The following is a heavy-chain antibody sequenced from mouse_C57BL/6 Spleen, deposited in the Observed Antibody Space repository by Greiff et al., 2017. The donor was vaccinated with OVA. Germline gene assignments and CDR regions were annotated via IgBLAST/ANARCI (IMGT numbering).Heavy chain of an antibody. V-gene: IGHV5-6*01. CDR2: ISSGGSYT. Sequence: DVQLVESGGDLVKPGGSLKLSCAASGFTFSSYGMSWVRQTPDKRLEWVATISSGGSYTYYPDSVKGRFTISRDNANNTLYLQMSSLKSEDTAMYYCARHEDWYFDVWGTGTTVTVSS. CDR3: ARHEDWYFDV. J-gene: IGHJ1*03. CDR1: GFTFSSYG.